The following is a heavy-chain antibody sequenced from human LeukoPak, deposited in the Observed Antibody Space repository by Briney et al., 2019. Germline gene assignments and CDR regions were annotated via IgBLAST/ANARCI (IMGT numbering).Heavy chain of an antibody. Sequence: SETLSLTCSVSGVSISAYYWSWIRQPAGKGLEWIGRIYPGESIYASENTNYNPSLKSRVSMSGDASKNQVSLKLRSVTAADTAVYYCARDPTTVTTIFDSWGQGTLVTVSS. J-gene: IGHJ4*02. CDR1: GVSISAYY. CDR2: IYPGESIYASENT. D-gene: IGHD4-17*01. V-gene: IGHV4-4*07. CDR3: ARDPTTVTTIFDS.